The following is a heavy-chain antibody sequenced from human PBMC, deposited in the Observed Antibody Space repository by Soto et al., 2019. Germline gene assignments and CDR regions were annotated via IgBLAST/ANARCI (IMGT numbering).Heavy chain of an antibody. J-gene: IGHJ1*01. CDR2: IYFAGTT. CDR1: DGSLSPNY. Sequence: PSETLSLTCTVSDGSLSPNYWSWIRQPPGKGLEWIGYIYFAGTTTYNPSFQSRVSISLDTSKNEVSLKLTSVTAADTAVYFCARLGAYYQAMDSWGQGTLVTIS. CDR3: ARLGAYYQAMDS. D-gene: IGHD3-22*01. V-gene: IGHV4-59*08.